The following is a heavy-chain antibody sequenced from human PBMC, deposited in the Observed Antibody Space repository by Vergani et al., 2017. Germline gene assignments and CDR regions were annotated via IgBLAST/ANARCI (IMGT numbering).Heavy chain of an antibody. CDR2: IYYSGST. V-gene: IGHV4-39*01. Sequence: QLQLQESGPGLVKPSATLSLTCSVSGASIRSSNYYWGWIRQPPGKGLEWIASIYYSGSTYYNPSLKSRVTISVDTSKNQFSLKRSSVTAADTAVYFCARHSTVEWLVKLGWIDPWGQGILVIVSS. CDR3: ARHSTVEWLVKLGWIDP. J-gene: IGHJ5*02. D-gene: IGHD6-19*01. CDR1: GASIRSSNYY.